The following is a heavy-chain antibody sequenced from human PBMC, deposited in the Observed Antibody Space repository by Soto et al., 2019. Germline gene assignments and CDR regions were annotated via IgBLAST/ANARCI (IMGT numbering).Heavy chain of an antibody. CDR2: ISYDGSNK. CDR3: AKDSGEYSGYDWGHHWYFDY. D-gene: IGHD5-12*01. Sequence: QPGGSLRLSCAASGFTFSSYGMHWVRQAPGKGLEWVAVISYDGSNKYYADSVKGRFTISRDNSKNTLYLQMNSLRAEDTAVYYCAKDSGEYSGYDWGHHWYFDYWGQGTLVTVSS. CDR1: GFTFSSYG. V-gene: IGHV3-30*18. J-gene: IGHJ4*02.